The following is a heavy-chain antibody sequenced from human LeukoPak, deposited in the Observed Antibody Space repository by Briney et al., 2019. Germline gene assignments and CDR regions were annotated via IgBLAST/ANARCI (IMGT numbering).Heavy chain of an antibody. Sequence: SQTLSLTCAVSGGSISSGGYSWSWIRQPPGKGLEWIGYIYYSGSTYYNPSLKSRVTISVDTSKNQFSLKLSSVTAADTAVYYCARDVQDIVGAAYYFDYWGQGTLVTVSS. CDR2: IYYSGST. J-gene: IGHJ4*02. D-gene: IGHD1-26*01. V-gene: IGHV4-30-2*05. CDR3: ARDVQDIVGAAYYFDY. CDR1: GGSISSGGYS.